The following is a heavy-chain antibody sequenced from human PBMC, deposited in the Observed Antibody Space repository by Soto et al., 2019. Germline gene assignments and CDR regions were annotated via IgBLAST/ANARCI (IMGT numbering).Heavy chain of an antibody. CDR1: GGSISSGGYS. D-gene: IGHD2-2*01. CDR3: ARVPDY. Sequence: QLQLQESGSGLVKPSQTLSLTCAVSGGSISSGGYSWSWIRQPPGKGLEWIGYMYHSGSTYYNPSLKRGVTISIDRSKNQFSLKLSSVTAADPAVYYCARVPDYWGQGILVTVSS. CDR2: MYHSGST. V-gene: IGHV4-30-2*01. J-gene: IGHJ4*02.